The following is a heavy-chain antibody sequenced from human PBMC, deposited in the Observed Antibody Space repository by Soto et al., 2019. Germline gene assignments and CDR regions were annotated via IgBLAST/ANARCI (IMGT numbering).Heavy chain of an antibody. D-gene: IGHD1-26*01. V-gene: IGHV2-26*01. CDR3: AHVRQWDGAQSYGY. CDR1: GFSLRDARMS. CDR2: IFWNDEK. J-gene: IGHJ4*02. Sequence: QVTLKESGPVLVKPTVTLTLTCAVSGFSLRDARMSVSWIRQPPGKALEWLAHIFWNDEKSYSTSLKSRLTISKDPSKGQVVLTMTNMDPVDTATYFCAHVRQWDGAQSYGYWARGTLVTVSS.